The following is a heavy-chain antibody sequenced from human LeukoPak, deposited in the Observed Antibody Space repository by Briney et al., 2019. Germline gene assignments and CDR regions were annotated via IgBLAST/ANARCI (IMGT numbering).Heavy chain of an antibody. V-gene: IGHV4-59*01. D-gene: IGHD3-10*01. CDR3: ARVGRSDAFDI. CDR2: IYYSGST. J-gene: IGHJ3*02. Sequence: SETLSHTCSVSGGSISSYYCSWIRQPPGKGLEWIGYIYYSGSTKYNPSLNSRVTISVDTSENQFSLKLSSVTAADTAVYYCARVGRSDAFDIWGQGTMVTVSS. CDR1: GGSISSYY.